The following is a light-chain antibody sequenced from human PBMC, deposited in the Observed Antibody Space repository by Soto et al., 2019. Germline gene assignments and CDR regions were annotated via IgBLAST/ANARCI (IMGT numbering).Light chain of an antibody. CDR3: SSYTSRSTLYV. Sequence: QSALTQPASVSGSPGQSITISCTGTSSDVGGYNYVSWYQHHPGKAPKLMIYDDSNRPSGVSNRFSGSKSGNTASLTISGLQAEDEADDYCSSYTSRSTLYVFGTGTKVTVL. V-gene: IGLV2-14*03. CDR1: SSDVGGYNY. CDR2: DDS. J-gene: IGLJ1*01.